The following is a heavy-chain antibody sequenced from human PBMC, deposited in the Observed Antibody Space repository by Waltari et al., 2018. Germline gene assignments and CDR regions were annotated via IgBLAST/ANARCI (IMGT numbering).Heavy chain of an antibody. CDR3: ARSIAARVGYYFDY. CDR2: IKQDGSEK. J-gene: IGHJ4*02. V-gene: IGHV3-7*01. Sequence: EVQLVESGGGLVQPGGSLRLHCAASGFTFSSYWMSWVRQAPGKGLEWVANIKQDGSEKYYVDSVKGRFTISRDNAKNSLYLQMNSLRAEDTAVYYCARSIAARVGYYFDYWGQGTLVTVSS. D-gene: IGHD6-6*01. CDR1: GFTFSSYW.